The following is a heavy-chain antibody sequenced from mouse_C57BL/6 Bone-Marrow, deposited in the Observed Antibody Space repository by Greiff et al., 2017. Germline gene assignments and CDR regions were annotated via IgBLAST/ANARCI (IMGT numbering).Heavy chain of an antibody. CDR2: IYPRSGNT. V-gene: IGHV1-81*01. CDR1: GYTFTSYG. D-gene: IGHD1-3*01. CDR3: ARLYKG. Sequence: QVQLQQSGAELARPGASVKLSCKASGYTFTSYGISWVKQRTGQGLEWIGEIYPRSGNTYYNEKFKGKATLTADKSSSTAYMELRSLTSEDSAVYFCARLYKGWGRGTLVTVSA. J-gene: IGHJ3*01.